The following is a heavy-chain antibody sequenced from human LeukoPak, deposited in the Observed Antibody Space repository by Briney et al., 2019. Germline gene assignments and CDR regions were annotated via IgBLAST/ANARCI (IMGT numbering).Heavy chain of an antibody. D-gene: IGHD3-22*01. Sequence: ASVKVSCKASGYTFTSHAISWVRQAPGQGLEWMGGLIPIYGSANYAQKFQGRVTITSDESTRTVYMELSSLRPEDSAVYYCAGFFYDNSGDAFDIWGQGTMVTVSS. CDR1: GYTFTSHA. J-gene: IGHJ3*02. V-gene: IGHV1-69*13. CDR2: LIPIYGSA. CDR3: AGFFYDNSGDAFDI.